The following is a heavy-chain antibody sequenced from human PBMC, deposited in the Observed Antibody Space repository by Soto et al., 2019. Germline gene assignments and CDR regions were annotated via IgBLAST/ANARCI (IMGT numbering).Heavy chain of an antibody. J-gene: IGHJ6*02. CDR3: ARETESYNWNDGLMEV. V-gene: IGHV3-21*02. CDR1: GFSFSTFT. CDR2: IDTSTTYM. D-gene: IGHD1-20*01. Sequence: EVQLVESGGGLVKPGGSLRLSCAASGFSFSTFTMNWVRQAPGKGLEWVSSIDTSTTYMFYADSVTGRFTISRDNAKKSGYLQMNSLSAEDTAVYYCARETESYNWNDGLMEVWGQGTTVTVSS.